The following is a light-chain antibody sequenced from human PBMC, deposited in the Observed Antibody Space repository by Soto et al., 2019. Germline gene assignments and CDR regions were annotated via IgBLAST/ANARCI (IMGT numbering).Light chain of an antibody. CDR2: GAS. V-gene: IGKV3-20*01. CDR3: HRNGSPPGT. Sequence: IVLTQAPGTLSLSPGERATLSCRASQSVSSSYLAWYQQRLGQAPRLLIYGASSRATGIPDRFSGRGSGKIFTITISSPGPKDFAVYYCHRNGSPPGTFGQGTKV. CDR1: QSVSSSY. J-gene: IGKJ1*01.